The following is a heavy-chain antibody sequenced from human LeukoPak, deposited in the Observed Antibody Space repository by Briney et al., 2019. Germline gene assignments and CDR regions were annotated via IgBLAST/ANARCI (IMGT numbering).Heavy chain of an antibody. J-gene: IGHJ5*02. CDR2: INHSGST. CDR1: GGSFSGYY. Sequence: PSETLSLTCAVYGGSFSGYYWSWIRQPPGKGLEWIGEINHSGSTNYNPSLKGRVTISVDTSKNQFSLKLSSVTAADTAVYYCARIDYYDSSGYYYQRGGWFDPWGQGTLVTVSS. V-gene: IGHV4-34*01. D-gene: IGHD3-22*01. CDR3: ARIDYYDSSGYYYQRGGWFDP.